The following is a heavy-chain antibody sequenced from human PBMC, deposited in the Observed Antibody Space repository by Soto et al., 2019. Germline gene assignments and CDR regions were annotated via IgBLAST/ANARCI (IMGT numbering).Heavy chain of an antibody. CDR3: ARLSVSYGSGYYYGMDV. CDR1: GGSISSSSYY. V-gene: IGHV4-39*01. CDR2: IYYSGST. D-gene: IGHD3-10*01. J-gene: IGHJ6*02. Sequence: PSETLSLTCTVSGGSISSSSYYWGWIRQPPGKGLEWIGSIYYSGSTYYNPSLKSRVTISVDTSKNQFSLKRSSVTAADTAVYYCARLSVSYGSGYYYGMDVWGQGTTVTVSS.